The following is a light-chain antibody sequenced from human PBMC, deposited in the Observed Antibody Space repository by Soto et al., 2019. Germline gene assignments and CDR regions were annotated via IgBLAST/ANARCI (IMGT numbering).Light chain of an antibody. CDR3: QQSYTNPLYT. J-gene: IGKJ2*01. CDR1: QSISSY. V-gene: IGKV1-39*01. CDR2: AAS. Sequence: IQMTQSPSSLSASVGDRVTLTCRASQSISSYLNWYQQKPGKAPKLLIYAASSLQSGVPSRFSGSGSGTDFTLTISSLQPEDFATYYCQQSYTNPLYTVGQGTKLEIK.